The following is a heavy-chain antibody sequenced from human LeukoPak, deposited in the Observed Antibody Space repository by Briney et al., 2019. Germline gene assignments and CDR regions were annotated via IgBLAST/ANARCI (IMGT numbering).Heavy chain of an antibody. CDR3: ARAIIVVVPAAMGY. Sequence: GASVKVSCKASGYTFTGYYMHWVRQAPGQGLEWMGWINPNSGGTNYAQKFQGRVTMTRDTSISTAYMELSRLRSDDTAVYYCARAIIVVVPAAMGYWGQGTLVTVSS. D-gene: IGHD2-2*01. CDR1: GYTFTGYY. CDR2: INPNSGGT. V-gene: IGHV1-2*02. J-gene: IGHJ4*02.